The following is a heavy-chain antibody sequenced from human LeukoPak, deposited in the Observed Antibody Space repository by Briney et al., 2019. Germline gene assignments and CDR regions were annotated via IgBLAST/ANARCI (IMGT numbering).Heavy chain of an antibody. J-gene: IGHJ5*02. CDR3: ARVPVVVPAAILVRWGPFDP. CDR2: IIPIFGTA. Sequence: GAPVKVSCKASGGTFSSYAISWVRQAPGQGLEWMGGIIPIFGTANYAQKFQGRVTITTDESTSTAYMELSSLRSEDTAVYYCARVPVVVPAAILVRWGPFDPWGQGTLVTVSS. CDR1: GGTFSSYA. D-gene: IGHD2-2*02. V-gene: IGHV1-69*05.